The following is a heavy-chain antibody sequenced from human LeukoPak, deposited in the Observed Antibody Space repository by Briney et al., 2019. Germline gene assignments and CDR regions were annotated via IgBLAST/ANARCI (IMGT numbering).Heavy chain of an antibody. V-gene: IGHV3-48*01. Sequence: PGGSLRLSCAASGFTFSSYSMNWVRQAPGKGLEWVSYISSSSSTIYYADSVKGRFTISRDNAKNSLYLQMNSLRAEDTAVYYCVSQPNYYYYGMDVWGQGTTVTVSS. CDR2: ISSSSSTI. J-gene: IGHJ6*02. CDR3: VSQPNYYYYGMDV. CDR1: GFTFSSYS.